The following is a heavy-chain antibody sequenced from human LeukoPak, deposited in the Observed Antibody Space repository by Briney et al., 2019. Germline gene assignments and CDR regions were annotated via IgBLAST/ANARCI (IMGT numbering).Heavy chain of an antibody. V-gene: IGHV4-61*02. CDR2: IYTSGST. CDR1: GGSISSGSYY. CDR3: AGGGVFFDY. J-gene: IGHJ4*02. D-gene: IGHD3-16*01. Sequence: SQTLSLTCTVSGGSISSGSYYWSWIRQPAGKGLEWIGRIYTSGSTNYNPSLKSRVTISVDTSKNQFSLKLSSVTAADTAVYYCAGGGVFFDYWGQGTLVTVSS.